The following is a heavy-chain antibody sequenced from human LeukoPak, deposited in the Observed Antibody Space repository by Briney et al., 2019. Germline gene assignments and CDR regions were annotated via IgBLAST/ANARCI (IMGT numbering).Heavy chain of an antibody. Sequence: GRSLRLSCAASGFTFSGHGMHWVRQAPGKGLEWVAVISYDGSQKYYSDSVKGRFTISRDNSKNTVHLQMNSLRLEDTALYYCARTTVSVPFDYWGQRTLVSVSS. CDR3: ARTTVSVPFDY. CDR2: ISYDGSQK. CDR1: GFTFSGHG. D-gene: IGHD4-17*01. J-gene: IGHJ4*02. V-gene: IGHV3-30*03.